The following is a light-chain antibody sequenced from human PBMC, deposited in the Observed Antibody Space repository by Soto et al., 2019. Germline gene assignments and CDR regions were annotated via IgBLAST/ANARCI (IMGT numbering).Light chain of an antibody. CDR3: QQYYTYPWT. Sequence: DIQMTQSPSTLSASVGVRLTITCRASQSISSWLAWYQQRPGKAPKLLIYKASSLESGVPSSFSGSGSGTEITLTISGLHPDDFATYYGQQYYTYPWTFGPGTKVEIK. J-gene: IGKJ1*01. CDR2: KAS. V-gene: IGKV1-5*03. CDR1: QSISSW.